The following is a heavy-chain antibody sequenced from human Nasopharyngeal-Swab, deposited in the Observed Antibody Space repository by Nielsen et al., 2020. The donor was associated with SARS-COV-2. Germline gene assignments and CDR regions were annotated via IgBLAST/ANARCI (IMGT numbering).Heavy chain of an antibody. CDR3: ARDEDNSSSWGDDAFDI. D-gene: IGHD6-13*01. CDR2: TYYRSKWYN. Sequence: WIRQCPSRGLEWLGRTYYRSKWYNDYAVSVKSRITINPDTSKNQFSLQLNSVTPEDTAVYYCARDEDNSSSWGDDAFDIWGQGTMVTVSS. J-gene: IGHJ3*02. V-gene: IGHV6-1*01.